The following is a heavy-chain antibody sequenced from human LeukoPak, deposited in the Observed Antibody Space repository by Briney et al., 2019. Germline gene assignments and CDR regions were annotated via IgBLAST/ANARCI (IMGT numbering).Heavy chain of an antibody. V-gene: IGHV4-59*08. CDR2: IYYSGST. CDR3: ARVFYVSLASWFDP. Sequence: SETLSLTCTVSGGSISSYYWSWIRQPPGKGLEWIGYIYYSGSTNYNPSLKSRVTISVDTSKNQFSLKLSSVTAADTAVYYCARVFYVSLASWFDPWGQGTLVTVSS. D-gene: IGHD3-16*01. CDR1: GGSISSYY. J-gene: IGHJ5*02.